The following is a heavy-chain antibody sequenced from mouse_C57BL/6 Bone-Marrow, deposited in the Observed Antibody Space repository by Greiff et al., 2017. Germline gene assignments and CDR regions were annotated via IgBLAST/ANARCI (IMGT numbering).Heavy chain of an antibody. J-gene: IGHJ4*01. CDR1: GFTFSSYG. CDR3: ARRGYGSFYYYAMDY. Sequence: EVHLVESGGDLVKPGGSLKLSCAASGFTFSSYGMSWVRQTPDKRLEWVATISSGGSYTYYPDSVKGRFTISRDNAKNTLYLQMSSLKSEDTAMYYCARRGYGSFYYYAMDYWGQGTSVTVSS. V-gene: IGHV5-6*01. D-gene: IGHD1-1*01. CDR2: ISSGGSYT.